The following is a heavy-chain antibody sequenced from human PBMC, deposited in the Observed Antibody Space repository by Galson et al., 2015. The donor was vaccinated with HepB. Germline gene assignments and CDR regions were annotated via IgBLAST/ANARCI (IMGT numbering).Heavy chain of an antibody. CDR2: IKSKTDGGTT. CDR1: GFTFSNAY. CDR3: ATERRGTFDH. J-gene: IGHJ4*02. D-gene: IGHD1-7*01. V-gene: IGHV3-15*07. Sequence: SLRLSCAASGFTFSNAYINWVRQAPGKGLEWVGLIKSKTDGGTTHYAAPVKGRFTISRDDSKNTLYLQMNSLKTEDTAVYYCATERRGTFDHWGQGTLVTVSS.